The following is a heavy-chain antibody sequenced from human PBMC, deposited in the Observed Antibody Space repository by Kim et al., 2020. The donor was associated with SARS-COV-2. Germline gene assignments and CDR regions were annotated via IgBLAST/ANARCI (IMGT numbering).Heavy chain of an antibody. Sequence: GGSLRLSCAASGFTFSSYGMHWVRQAPGKGLEWVAVIWYDGSNKYYADSVKGRFTISRDNSKNTLYLQMNSLRAEDTAVYYCARDSYSNPKQSWYVVPAAELMDYGMDVWGQGTTVTVSS. J-gene: IGHJ6*02. CDR3: ARDSYSNPKQSWYVVPAAELMDYGMDV. V-gene: IGHV3-33*01. CDR2: IWYDGSNK. D-gene: IGHD2-2*01. CDR1: GFTFSSYG.